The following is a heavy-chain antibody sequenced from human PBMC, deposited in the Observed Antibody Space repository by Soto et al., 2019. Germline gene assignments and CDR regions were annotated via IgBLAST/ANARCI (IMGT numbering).Heavy chain of an antibody. CDR2: ISSSGNHI. Sequence: GGSLRLSCAASGFTISSYEMNWVRQAPGKGLQWVSAISSSGNHIYYADSLKGRFTISRDNAKNSLYLQMNSLRAEDTAVYYCAREVKSAGGPDGFDIWGQGXMVTV. D-gene: IGHD6-13*01. CDR3: AREVKSAGGPDGFDI. CDR1: GFTISSYE. V-gene: IGHV3-21*01. J-gene: IGHJ3*02.